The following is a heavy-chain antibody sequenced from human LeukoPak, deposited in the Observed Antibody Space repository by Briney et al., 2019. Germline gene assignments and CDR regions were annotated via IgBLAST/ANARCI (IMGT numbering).Heavy chain of an antibody. CDR1: GGSISSYY. D-gene: IGHD3-3*01. V-gene: IGHV4-4*07. CDR2: IYTSGST. J-gene: IGHJ6*03. CDR3: ARYYDFWSGYSSYYYYMDV. Sequence: SETLSLTCTVSGGSISSYYWSWIRQPAGKGLEWIGRIYTSGSTNYNTSLKSRVTLSVDTSKNQFSLKLSSVTAADTAVYYCARYYDFWSGYSSYYYYMDVWGKGTTVTVSS.